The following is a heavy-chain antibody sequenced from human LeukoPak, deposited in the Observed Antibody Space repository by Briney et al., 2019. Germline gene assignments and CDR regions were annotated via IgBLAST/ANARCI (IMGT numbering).Heavy chain of an antibody. J-gene: IGHJ4*02. D-gene: IGHD6-13*01. CDR1: GFTFSSYG. CDR2: ISYDGSNK. Sequence: HAGGSLRLSCAASGFTFSSYGMPWVRQAPGKGLEWVAVISYDGSNKYYADSVKGRFTISRDNSKNTLYLQMNSLRAEDTAVYYCASPGYSSSWGVVTHFDYWGQGTLVTVSS. V-gene: IGHV3-30*03. CDR3: ASPGYSSSWGVVTHFDY.